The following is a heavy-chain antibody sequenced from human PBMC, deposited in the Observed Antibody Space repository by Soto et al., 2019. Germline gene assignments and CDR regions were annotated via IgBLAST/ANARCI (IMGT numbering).Heavy chain of an antibody. CDR1: GFTVSSNY. J-gene: IGHJ3*02. V-gene: IGHV3-66*01. CDR2: IYSGGST. D-gene: IGHD2-2*01. CDR3: ARDHCSSTSCMEAGDAFDI. Sequence: HPGGSLRLSCAASGFTVSSNYMSWVRQAPGKGLEWVSVIYSGGSTYYADSVKGRFTISRDNSKNTLYLQMSSLRAEDTAVYYCARDHCSSTSCMEAGDAFDIWGQGTMVTVSS.